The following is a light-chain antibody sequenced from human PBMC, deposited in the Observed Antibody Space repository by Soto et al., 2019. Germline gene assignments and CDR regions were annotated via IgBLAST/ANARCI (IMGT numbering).Light chain of an antibody. CDR1: QSIRSW. CDR3: QHNNGYSWT. J-gene: IGKJ1*01. CDR2: DAS. Sequence: DIQMTQSPSTLSASVGDRVTITCRASQSIRSWLAWYQQKPGKAPKVLIYDASSLESGVPSRFSGSGSGTEFTLTISSLQPDDFATYYCQHNNGYSWTLGPGNKVDIK. V-gene: IGKV1-5*01.